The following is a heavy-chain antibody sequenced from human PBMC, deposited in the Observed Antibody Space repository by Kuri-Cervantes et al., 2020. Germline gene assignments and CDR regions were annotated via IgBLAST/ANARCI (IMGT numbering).Heavy chain of an antibody. CDR3: AKWGGSGSLGSHYYYYYMDV. CDR2: IKHDGSAK. V-gene: IGHV3-7*01. Sequence: GGSLRLSCAASGFTFNIYWMTWVRQAPGKGLEWVANIKHDGSAKDYLDSVKGRFTISRDNAKNSLYLQMNSLRAEDTAVYYCAKWGGSGSLGSHYYYYYMDVWGKGTTVTVSS. D-gene: IGHD3-10*01. J-gene: IGHJ6*03. CDR1: GFTFNIYW.